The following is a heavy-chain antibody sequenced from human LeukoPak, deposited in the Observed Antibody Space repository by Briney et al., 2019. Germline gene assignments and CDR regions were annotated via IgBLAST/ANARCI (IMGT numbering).Heavy chain of an antibody. CDR1: GGSISSYY. CDR3: ACLTTADAFDI. J-gene: IGHJ3*02. V-gene: IGHV4-59*01. CDR2: IYRSGST. D-gene: IGHD3-22*01. Sequence: SETLSLTCTVSGGSISSYYWSWIRQPPGKGLEWIGYIYRSGSTNYNPSLKSRVTISVDTSKNQFSLSLSSVTAADTAVYYCACLTTADAFDIWGQGTMVTVSS.